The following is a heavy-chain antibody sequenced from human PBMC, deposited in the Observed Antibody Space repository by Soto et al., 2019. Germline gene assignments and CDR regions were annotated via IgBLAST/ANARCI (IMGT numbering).Heavy chain of an antibody. V-gene: IGHV3-13*01. CDR2: IGKRGDT. J-gene: IGHJ6*02. CDR3: VRDQAGHGMDV. D-gene: IGHD3-10*01. Sequence: DVQLVESGGDLVQPGGSLRLSCAASGFTFNIYDMQWVRQVTGKGLEWVSTIGKRGDTYYADSVKGRFTISRENAKNSLYLQMSSLIAGDTAVYYCVRDQAGHGMDVWGQGTTVTVSS. CDR1: GFTFNIYD.